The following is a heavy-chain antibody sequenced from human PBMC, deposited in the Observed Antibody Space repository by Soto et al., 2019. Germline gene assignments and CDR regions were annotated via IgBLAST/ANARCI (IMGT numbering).Heavy chain of an antibody. CDR3: ARESPADSLVDY. CDR2: IYSADGA. Sequence: GGSLRLSCAASGFIVTNFYMSWVRQAPGKGLEWVSVIYSADGAYYANSVKGRFTISRDRFRNTVSLQMNSLRAEDTAVYYCARESPADSLVDYWGQGTRVTVSS. CDR1: GFIVTNFY. J-gene: IGHJ4*02. V-gene: IGHV3-53*01. D-gene: IGHD2-15*01.